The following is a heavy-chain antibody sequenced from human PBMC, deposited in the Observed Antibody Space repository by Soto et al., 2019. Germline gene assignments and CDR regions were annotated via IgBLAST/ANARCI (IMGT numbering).Heavy chain of an antibody. CDR1: GGSFSGYY. Sequence: SETLSLTCAVYGGSFSGYYWSWIRQPPGKGLEWIGEINHSGSTNYNPSLKSRVTISLDTSKNQFSLKLSSVTAADTAVYYCARAPLFLGSRWPSDRGYYYYGMDVWGQGTTVTVSS. CDR2: INHSGST. D-gene: IGHD6-13*01. CDR3: ARAPLFLGSRWPSDRGYYYYGMDV. V-gene: IGHV4-34*01. J-gene: IGHJ6*02.